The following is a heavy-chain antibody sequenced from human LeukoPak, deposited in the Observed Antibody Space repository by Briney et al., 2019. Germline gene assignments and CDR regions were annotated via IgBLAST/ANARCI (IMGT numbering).Heavy chain of an antibody. D-gene: IGHD2-15*01. V-gene: IGHV3-48*02. Sequence: GGSLRPSCAASGFTFSSYSMNWVRQAPGKGLEWVSYISSSSSTIYYADSVKGRFTISRDNAKNSLYLQMNSLRDEDTAVYYCASLFRDCSGGSCYFHNYYYGIDVWGQGTTVTVSS. CDR3: ASLFRDCSGGSCYFHNYYYGIDV. J-gene: IGHJ6*02. CDR2: ISSSSSTI. CDR1: GFTFSSYS.